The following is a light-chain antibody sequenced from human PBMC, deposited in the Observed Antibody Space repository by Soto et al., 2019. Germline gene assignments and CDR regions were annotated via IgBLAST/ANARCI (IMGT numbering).Light chain of an antibody. V-gene: IGKV1-5*01. CDR2: DAS. J-gene: IGKJ1*01. CDR3: QQYKSYSPT. CDR1: QSMSNW. Sequence: DIQMTQSPSTLSASVGDRVTITCRASQSMSNWLAWYQQKPGKAPKLMIYDASSLESGAPSRFSGSGAGTEFTLTISNLQPDDFATYYCQQYKSYSPTFGQGTKVDIK.